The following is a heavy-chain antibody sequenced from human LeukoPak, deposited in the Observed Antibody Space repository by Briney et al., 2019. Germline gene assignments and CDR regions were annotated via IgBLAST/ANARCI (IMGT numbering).Heavy chain of an antibody. CDR3: ARPSKAYCGGDCPDYFDY. CDR1: GYTFTSYG. CDR2: ISAYNGNT. J-gene: IGHJ4*02. V-gene: IGHV1-18*01. D-gene: IGHD2-21*02. Sequence: ASVKVSCKASGYTFTSYGISWVRQAPGQGLEWMGWISAYNGNTNYAQKLQGGVTMTTDTSTSTAYMELRSLRSDDTAVYYCARPSKAYCGGDCPDYFDYWGQGTLVTVSS.